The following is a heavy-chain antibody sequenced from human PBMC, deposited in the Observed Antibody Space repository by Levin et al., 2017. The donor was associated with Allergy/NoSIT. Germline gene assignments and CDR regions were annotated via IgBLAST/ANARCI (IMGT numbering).Heavy chain of an antibody. CDR1: GFTFSSYA. D-gene: IGHD6-19*01. CDR3: ARPSRSGWYHKGGMDV. Sequence: SCAASGFTFSSYAMHWVRQAPGKGLEWVAVISYNGSNKYYADSVKGRFTISRDNSKNTLYLQMNSLRAEDTAVYYCARPSRSGWYHKGGMDVWGQGTTVAVS. J-gene: IGHJ6*02. V-gene: IGHV3-30-3*01. CDR2: ISYNGSNK.